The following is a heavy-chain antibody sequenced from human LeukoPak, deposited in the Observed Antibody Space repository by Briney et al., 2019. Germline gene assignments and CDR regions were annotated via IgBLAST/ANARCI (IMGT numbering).Heavy chain of an antibody. D-gene: IGHD1-1*01. CDR3: ARKTDHQTGGDF. V-gene: IGHV3-66*01. J-gene: IGHJ4*02. CDR2: IYSGGST. Sequence: GGSLRLSCAVSGFSVSLNYMTWVRQAPGGGLEWVLLIYSGGSTSYADSVKARFTISRANSKNTLYLQMNSLRAEDTAVYYCARKTDHQTGGDFGGQGTLGTVSS. CDR1: GFSVSLNY.